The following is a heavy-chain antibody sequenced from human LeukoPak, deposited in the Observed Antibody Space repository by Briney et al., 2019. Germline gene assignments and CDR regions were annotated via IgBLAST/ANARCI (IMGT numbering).Heavy chain of an antibody. J-gene: IGHJ6*03. CDR2: IYTSGST. V-gene: IGHV4-61*02. D-gene: IGHD6-13*01. Sequence: SQTLSLTCTVSGGSISSGSYYGSWIRQPAGKGLEWIGRIYTSGSTDYNPSLKSRVTISVGTSKNQFSLKLSSVTAADTAVYSCARDMGQQLAFYYYYYMDVWGKGTTVTVSS. CDR3: ARDMGQQLAFYYYYYMDV. CDR1: GGSISSGSYY.